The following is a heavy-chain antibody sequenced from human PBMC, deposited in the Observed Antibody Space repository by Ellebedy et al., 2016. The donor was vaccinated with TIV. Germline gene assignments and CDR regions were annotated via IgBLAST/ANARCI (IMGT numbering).Heavy chain of an antibody. V-gene: IGHV3-66*01. CDR2: IYSGGKT. CDR3: ARMGVRGVIITHAFDI. J-gene: IGHJ3*02. D-gene: IGHD3-10*01. CDR1: GFTVSSNY. Sequence: GESLKISCVASGFTVSSNYMSWVRQAPGKGLEWVSVIYSGGKTYHADSVKGRFNISRDISKNTLYLQMNSLRAEDTAVYYCARMGVRGVIITHAFDIWGQGTMVTVSS.